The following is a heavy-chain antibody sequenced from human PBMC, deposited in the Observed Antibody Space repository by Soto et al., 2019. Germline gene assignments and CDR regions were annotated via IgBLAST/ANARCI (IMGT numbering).Heavy chain of an antibody. D-gene: IGHD3-22*01. CDR3: ARDLRTYDFDSSAYPRSL. CDR1: GFTFSYYA. V-gene: IGHV3-30*01. J-gene: IGHJ4*02. CDR2: ISYDGSNK. Sequence: QVQLVESGGGVVQPGRSLRLSCAASGFTFSYYAMHWVRQTPGKGLEWVAVISYDGSNKYYADSVKGRFTISRDNSKNTLYLQMNSLRAEDTAVYYCARDLRTYDFDSSAYPRSLWGQGTLVAVSS.